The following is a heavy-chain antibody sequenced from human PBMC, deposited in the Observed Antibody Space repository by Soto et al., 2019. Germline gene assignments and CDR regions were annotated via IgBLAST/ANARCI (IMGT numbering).Heavy chain of an antibody. CDR1: GFSLSTSGVA. CDR2: IYWDDDK. D-gene: IGHD2-2*01. J-gene: IGHJ5*02. Sequence: SGPTLVNPTQTLTLTCTFSGFSLSTSGVAVGWIRQPPGKALEWLVLIYWDDDKRYSPSLKSRLTITKDTSKNQVVLTMTNMDPTDTATYYCARGVRYGSRANCPNCFDAWGKGTLVTVAS. CDR3: ARGVRYGSRANCPNCFDA. V-gene: IGHV2-5*02.